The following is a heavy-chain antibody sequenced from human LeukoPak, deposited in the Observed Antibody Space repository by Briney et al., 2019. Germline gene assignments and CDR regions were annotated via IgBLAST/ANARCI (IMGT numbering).Heavy chain of an antibody. Sequence: SETLSLTCAVSGYSISSGYYWGWIQQPPGKGLEWIGSIYHSGSTYYNPSLKSRVTISVDTSKNQFSLKLSSVTAADTAVYYCARVKITMVRGVQYPDYWAREPWSPSPQ. D-gene: IGHD3-10*01. CDR2: IYHSGST. CDR3: ARVKITMVRGVQYPDY. V-gene: IGHV4-38-2*01. J-gene: IGHJ4*02. CDR1: GYSISSGYY.